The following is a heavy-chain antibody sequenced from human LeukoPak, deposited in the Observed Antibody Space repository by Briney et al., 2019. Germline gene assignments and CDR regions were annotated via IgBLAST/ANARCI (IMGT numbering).Heavy chain of an antibody. CDR2: IHPEGNEK. J-gene: IGHJ4*02. CDR3: ARGDAFSGDH. V-gene: IGHV3-7*04. Sequence: PGGSLRLSCAVSGFTFTNFWMSWVRQAPGRGLEWVANIHPEGNEKYHVESVKGRFTISRDNTKHLLFLQMNGLRVEDTAVYYCARGDAFSGDHWGQGTLVTVSS. CDR1: GFTFTNFW.